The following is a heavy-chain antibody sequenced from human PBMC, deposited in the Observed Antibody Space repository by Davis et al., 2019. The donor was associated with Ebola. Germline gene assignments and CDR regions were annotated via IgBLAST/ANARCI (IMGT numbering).Heavy chain of an antibody. D-gene: IGHD3-10*01. Sequence: GESLKISCAASGFTFNTYNMNWVRQAPGKGLEWVSTISNALTYIYYADSVQGRFTISRDNANNSLFLQMDSLTAADTAVYYCASGGDGSGSGFNSFFDNWGQGTLVTVSS. V-gene: IGHV3-21*01. CDR2: ISNALTYI. CDR3: ASGGDGSGSGFNSFFDN. J-gene: IGHJ4*02. CDR1: GFTFNTYN.